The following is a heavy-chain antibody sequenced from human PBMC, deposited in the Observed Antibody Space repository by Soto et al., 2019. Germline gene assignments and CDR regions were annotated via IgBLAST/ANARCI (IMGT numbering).Heavy chain of an antibody. CDR3: ENFSDYYDSSGPNWLSP. Sequence: GGSLILSCAVSGFTFSLYAMSWVRQAPGKGLEWVSAISGSGGSTYYADSVKGRFTIYRDNSKKTMYLQMNSMKAEETEVYFCENFSDYYDSSGPNWLSPWRQG. V-gene: IGHV3-23*01. CDR1: GFTFSLYA. CDR2: ISGSGGST. J-gene: IGHJ5*02. D-gene: IGHD3-22*01.